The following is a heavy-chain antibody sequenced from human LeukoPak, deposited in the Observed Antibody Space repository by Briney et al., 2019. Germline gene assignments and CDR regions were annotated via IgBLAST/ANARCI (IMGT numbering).Heavy chain of an antibody. CDR1: GGSISSSSYY. CDR2: IYYSGST. Sequence: SETLSLTCTVSGGSISSSSYYWGWIRQPPGKGLEWIGSIYYSGSTYHNPSLKSRVTISVDTSKNQFSLKLSSVTAADTAVYYCARHYYDFWSGYYTGFDYWGQGTLVTVSS. J-gene: IGHJ4*02. V-gene: IGHV4-39*01. CDR3: ARHYYDFWSGYYTGFDY. D-gene: IGHD3-3*01.